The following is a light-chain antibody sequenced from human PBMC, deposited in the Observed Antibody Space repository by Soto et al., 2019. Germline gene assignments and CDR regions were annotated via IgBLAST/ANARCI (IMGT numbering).Light chain of an antibody. CDR1: QNIYKS. CDR3: QQSFSPLPIT. V-gene: IGKV1-39*01. J-gene: IGKJ5*01. CDR2: SAS. Sequence: DIQMSQSPSSLSASIGDRVTITCRASQNIYKSVNWYQQKPGKAPKLLIFSASSLRSGVPSRFSGSGSVTDFTLTINTLQSEDFATYYCQQSFSPLPITFGQGTRLEIK.